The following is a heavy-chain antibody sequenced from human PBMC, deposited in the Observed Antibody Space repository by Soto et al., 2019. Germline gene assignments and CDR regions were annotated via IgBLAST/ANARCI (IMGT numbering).Heavy chain of an antibody. CDR1: GYSISSGYY. V-gene: IGHV4-38-2*02. CDR2: IYHSGCT. Sequence: SETLSLTCTVSGYSISSGYYWGWIRQPPGKGLEWIGSIYHSGCTYYNPSLKSRVTISVDTSKNQFSLKLGSVTAADTAVYYCARFKWLRPSDYWGQGTLVTVSS. CDR3: ARFKWLRPSDY. D-gene: IGHD5-12*01. J-gene: IGHJ4*02.